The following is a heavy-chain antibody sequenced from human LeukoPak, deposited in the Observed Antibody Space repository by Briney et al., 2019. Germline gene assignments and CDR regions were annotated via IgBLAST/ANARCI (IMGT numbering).Heavy chain of an antibody. J-gene: IGHJ4*02. Sequence: KPSETLSLTCTVSDASISGYYWSWIRQPPGKGLEWIGSIHFSGSTNYNPSLRSRVTISVDTSKNQLSLKLSSVTAADTAVYYCARDPGGIYFDYWGQGTLVTVSS. V-gene: IGHV4-59*01. CDR1: DASISGYY. CDR2: IHFSGST. D-gene: IGHD2-8*02. CDR3: ARDPGGIYFDY.